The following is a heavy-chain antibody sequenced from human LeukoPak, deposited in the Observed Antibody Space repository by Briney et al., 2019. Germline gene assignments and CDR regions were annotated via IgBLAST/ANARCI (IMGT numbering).Heavy chain of an antibody. V-gene: IGHV1-8*03. D-gene: IGHD3-3*01. J-gene: IGHJ4*02. Sequence: ASVKVSCKASGYTFTSYDINWVRQATGQGLEWMGWMNPNSGNTGYAQKFQGRVTITRNTSISTAYMELSSLRSEDTAVYYCARGPWYYDFWSGYYAFDYWGQGTLVTVSS. CDR1: GYTFTSYD. CDR3: ARGPWYYDFWSGYYAFDY. CDR2: MNPNSGNT.